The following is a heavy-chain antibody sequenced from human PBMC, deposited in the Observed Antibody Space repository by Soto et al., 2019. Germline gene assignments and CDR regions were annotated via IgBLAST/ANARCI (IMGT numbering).Heavy chain of an antibody. CDR1: GFSLSISGVG. CDR2: IYWDDDK. Sequence: QITLKESGPTLVKPTQTLTLTCTFSGFSLSISGVGVGWIRQPPGKALEWLALIYWDDDKRYSPSLKSRLTITKDTSKHQVVLTMTNMDPVDTATYYCAHRQTYCGGNCYSGFDYWGQGTLVTVSS. V-gene: IGHV2-5*02. CDR3: AHRQTYCGGNCYSGFDY. J-gene: IGHJ4*02. D-gene: IGHD2-21*02.